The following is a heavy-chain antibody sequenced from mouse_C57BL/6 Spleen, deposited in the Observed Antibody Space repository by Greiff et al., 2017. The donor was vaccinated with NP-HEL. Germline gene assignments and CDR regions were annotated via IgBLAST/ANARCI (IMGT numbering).Heavy chain of an antibody. CDR3: ARYGGLRGFAY. Sequence: QVQLQQPGAELVKPGASVKLSCKASGYTFTSYWMQWVKQRPGQGLEWIGEIDPSDSYINYNQKFKGKATLTVDTSSITAYMQLSSLTSEDSAVYYCARYGGLRGFAYWGQGTLVTVSA. CDR1: GYTFTSYW. D-gene: IGHD2-4*01. V-gene: IGHV1-50*01. CDR2: IDPSDSYI. J-gene: IGHJ3*01.